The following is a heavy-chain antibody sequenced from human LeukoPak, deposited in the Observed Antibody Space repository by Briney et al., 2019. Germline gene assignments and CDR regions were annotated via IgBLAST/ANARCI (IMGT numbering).Heavy chain of an antibody. CDR1: GYTFTGYY. V-gene: IGHV1-8*02. Sequence: ASVKVSCKASGYTFTGYYMHWVRQAPGQGLEWMGWMNPNSGNTGYAQKFQGRVTMTRNTSISTAYMELSSLRSEDTAVYYCARAQDVLLWFGELKGPYYFDYWGQGTLVTVSS. J-gene: IGHJ4*02. CDR2: MNPNSGNT. CDR3: ARAQDVLLWFGELKGPYYFDY. D-gene: IGHD3-10*01.